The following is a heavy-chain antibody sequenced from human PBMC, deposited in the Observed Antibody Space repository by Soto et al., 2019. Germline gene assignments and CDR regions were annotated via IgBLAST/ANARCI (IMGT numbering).Heavy chain of an antibody. J-gene: IGHJ4*02. D-gene: IGHD1-20*01. CDR1: GFTVSSNY. CDR2: IYSGGST. CDR3: ARDRYPLDY. Sequence: EVQLVESGGGLVQPGGSLRLSCSTSGFTVSSNYTSWVRQAPGKGLEWVSVIYSGGSTYYADSVKGRFTISRDNSKNTLYLQMNSLRAEDTAVYYCARDRYPLDYWGQGTLVTVSS. V-gene: IGHV3-66*01.